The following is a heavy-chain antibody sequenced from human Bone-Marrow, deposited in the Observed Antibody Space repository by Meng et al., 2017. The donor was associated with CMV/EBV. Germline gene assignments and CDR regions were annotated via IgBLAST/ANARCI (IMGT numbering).Heavy chain of an antibody. CDR3: ARSVVDYGMDV. CDR1: GGSFSGYY. V-gene: IGHV4-34*01. CDR2: IYYSGST. J-gene: IGHJ6*02. Sequence: SQTLSLTCAVYGGSFSGYYWSWIRQPPGKGLEWIGSIYYSGSTYYNPSLKSRVTISVDTSKNQFSLKLSSVTAADTAVYYCARSVVDYGMDVWGQGTTVTVSS. D-gene: IGHD2-21*01.